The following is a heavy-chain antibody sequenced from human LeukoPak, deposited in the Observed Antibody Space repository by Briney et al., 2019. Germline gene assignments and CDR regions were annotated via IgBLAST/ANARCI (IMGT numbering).Heavy chain of an antibody. CDR1: GFTFNSYE. J-gene: IGHJ3*02. V-gene: IGHV3-48*03. CDR2: IGSSGSTI. CDR3: ARERDRQLDAFDI. D-gene: IGHD6-13*01. Sequence: GGSLRPSCAASGFTFNSYEMNWVRQAPGKGLEWVSYIGSSGSTIYYADSVKGRFTISRDNAKNSLYLQMNSLRAEDTAVYYCARERDRQLDAFDIWGQGTMVTVSS.